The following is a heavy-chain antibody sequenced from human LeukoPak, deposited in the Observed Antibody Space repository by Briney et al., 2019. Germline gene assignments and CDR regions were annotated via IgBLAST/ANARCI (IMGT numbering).Heavy chain of an antibody. J-gene: IGHJ5*02. CDR3: ARHIAAAGINWFDP. D-gene: IGHD6-13*01. CDR2: IYYSGST. V-gene: IGHV4-59*08. Sequence: SETLSLTCTVSGGSISSYYWSWIRQPPGKGLEWIGYIYYSGSTNYNPSLKSRVTISVETSKNEFSLKLSSVTAADTAVYYCARHIAAAGINWFDPWGQGTLVTVSS. CDR1: GGSISSYY.